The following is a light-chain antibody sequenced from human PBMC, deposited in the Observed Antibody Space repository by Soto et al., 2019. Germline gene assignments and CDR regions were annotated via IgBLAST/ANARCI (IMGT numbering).Light chain of an antibody. Sequence: QSVLTQPRSVSGSPGQSVTISCTGTSSDVGGYNYVSWYQQHPGKAPKLMIYDVSKRPSGVPDRFSGSKSGNTASLTISGLQAEDEADYYCSSYAGSNNFVFGTGTRSPS. CDR2: DVS. J-gene: IGLJ1*01. V-gene: IGLV2-11*01. CDR3: SSYAGSNNFV. CDR1: SSDVGGYNY.